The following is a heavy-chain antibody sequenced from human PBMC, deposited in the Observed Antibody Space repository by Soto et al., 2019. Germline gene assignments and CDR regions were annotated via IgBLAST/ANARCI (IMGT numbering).Heavy chain of an antibody. CDR2: IYHSGST. D-gene: IGHD6-13*01. J-gene: IGHJ6*02. CDR1: GGSISSSNW. CDR3: ARDLRIAAAGTQIYYYYYGMDV. Sequence: SETLSLTGAVSGGSISSSNWWSCFRQPPGKGLEWIGEIYHSGSTNYNPSLKSRVTISVDKSKNQFSLKLSSVTAADTAVYYCARDLRIAAAGTQIYYYYYGMDVWGQGPTVTVSS. V-gene: IGHV4-4*02.